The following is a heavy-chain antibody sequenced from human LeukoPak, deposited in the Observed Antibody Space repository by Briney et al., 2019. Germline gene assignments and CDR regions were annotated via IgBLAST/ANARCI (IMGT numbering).Heavy chain of an antibody. CDR1: GYTFTSYG. CDR3: ARDRPQYSSSWYYFDY. J-gene: IGHJ4*02. V-gene: IGHV1-18*01. CDR2: ISAYNGNT. Sequence: ASVTVSCKASGYTFTSYGISWVRQAPGQGLEWMGWISAYNGNTNYAQKLQGRVTMTTDTSTSTAYMELRSLGSDDTAVYYCARDRPQYSSSWYYFDYWGQGTLVTVSS. D-gene: IGHD6-13*01.